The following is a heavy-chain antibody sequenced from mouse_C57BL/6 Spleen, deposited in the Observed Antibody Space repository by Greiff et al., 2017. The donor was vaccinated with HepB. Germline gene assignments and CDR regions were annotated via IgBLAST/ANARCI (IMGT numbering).Heavy chain of an antibody. V-gene: IGHV3-6*01. CDR3: ARTYYYGSLYYFDY. J-gene: IGHJ2*01. CDR1: GYSITSGYY. Sequence: EVQLQQSGPGLVKPSQSLSLTCSVTGYSITSGYYWNWIRQFPGNKLEWMGYISYDGSNNYNPSLKNRISITRDTSKNQFFLKLNSVTTEDTATYYCARTYYYGSLYYFDYWGQGTTLTVSS. CDR2: ISYDGSN. D-gene: IGHD1-1*01.